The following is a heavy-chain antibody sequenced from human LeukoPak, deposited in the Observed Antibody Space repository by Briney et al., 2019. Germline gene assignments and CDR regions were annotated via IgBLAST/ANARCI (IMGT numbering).Heavy chain of an antibody. J-gene: IGHJ6*03. Sequence: TSETLSLTCTVSGGSISSSSYYWGWIRQPPGKGLEWIGSIYYSGSTNYNPSLKSRVTISVDTSKNQFSLKLSSVTAADTAVYYCARGGGVYQLLWSYYYYMDVWGKGTTVTISS. CDR3: ARGGGVYQLLWSYYYYMDV. CDR2: IYYSGST. CDR1: GGSISSSSYY. D-gene: IGHD2-2*01. V-gene: IGHV4-39*07.